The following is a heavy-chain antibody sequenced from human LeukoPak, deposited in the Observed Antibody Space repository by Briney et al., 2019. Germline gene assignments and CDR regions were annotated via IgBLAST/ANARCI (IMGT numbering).Heavy chain of an antibody. J-gene: IGHJ3*01. Sequence: FSTXXINWVRQAPGQGLEWMGGMIPIFNTPNYAQNFQGRVTITADKSTNTAYMELTSLQSEDTAVYYCASWPHRSTYDYWSGAFDVWGRGTAVTVSS. D-gene: IGHD3-3*01. CDR3: ASWPHRSTYDYWSGAFDV. V-gene: IGHV1-69*06. CDR1: FSTXX. CDR2: MIPIFNTP.